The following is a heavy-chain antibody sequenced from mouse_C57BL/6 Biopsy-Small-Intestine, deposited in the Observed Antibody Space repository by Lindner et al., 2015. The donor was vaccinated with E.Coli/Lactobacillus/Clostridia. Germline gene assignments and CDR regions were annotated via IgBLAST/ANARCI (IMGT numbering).Heavy chain of an antibody. CDR2: IRNKANGYTT. Sequence: VQLQESGGGLVQPGGSLSLSCAASGFTFTDYYMSWVRQPPGKALEWLGFIRNKANGYTTKYSASVKGRFTISRDNSQSILYLQMNALRAEDSATYYCARYMDYWGQGTSVTVSS. J-gene: IGHJ4*01. V-gene: IGHV7-3*01. CDR1: GFTFTDYY. CDR3: ARYMDY.